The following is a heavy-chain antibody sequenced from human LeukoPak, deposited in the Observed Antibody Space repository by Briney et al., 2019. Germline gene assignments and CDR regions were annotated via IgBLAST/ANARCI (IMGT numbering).Heavy chain of an antibody. V-gene: IGHV3-21*01. CDR2: ISSSSSYI. J-gene: IGHJ4*02. Sequence: GGSLRLSCAASGFTFSSYSMNWVRQAPGKGLEWVSSISSSSSYIYYADSVKGRFTISRDNAKNSLYLQMNSLRAEDTAVYYCAGVSSSSGYYFDYWGQGTLVTVSS. D-gene: IGHD6-13*01. CDR3: AGVSSSSGYYFDY. CDR1: GFTFSSYS.